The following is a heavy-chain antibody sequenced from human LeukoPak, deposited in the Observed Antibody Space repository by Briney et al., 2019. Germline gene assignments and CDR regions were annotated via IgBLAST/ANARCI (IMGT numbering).Heavy chain of an antibody. CDR2: IIPRFGTA. D-gene: IGHD2-15*01. Sequence: GASVKVSCKASGGTFSSYAISGVRQSPGQGLEWMGGIIPRFGTATYAQKFQGRVTITTDESTSTVYMELSSLRSEDTAVYYCARALSRYCSGGSCSTSIFDYWGQGTLVTVSS. CDR3: ARALSRYCSGGSCSTSIFDY. V-gene: IGHV1-69*05. J-gene: IGHJ4*02. CDR1: GGTFSSYA.